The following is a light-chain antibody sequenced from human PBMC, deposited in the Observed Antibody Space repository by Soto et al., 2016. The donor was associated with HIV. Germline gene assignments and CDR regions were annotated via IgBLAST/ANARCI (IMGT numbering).Light chain of an antibody. Sequence: DIQMTQSPSSLSASVGDRVTITCRASQSISRYLNWYQQKPGKVPKLLIYAASSLQTGVPSRFSGSGSGTDFTLTISSLQPEDSASYFCLQDYDRPYTFGQGPSWRSN. CDR1: QSISRY. V-gene: IGKV1-39*01. CDR3: LQDYDRPYT. J-gene: IGKJ2*01. CDR2: AAS.